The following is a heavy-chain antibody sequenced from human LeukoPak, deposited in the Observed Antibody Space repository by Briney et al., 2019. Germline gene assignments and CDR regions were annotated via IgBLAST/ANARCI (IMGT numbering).Heavy chain of an antibody. D-gene: IGHD1-7*01. CDR2: IYWNDDK. V-gene: IGHV2-5*01. J-gene: IGHJ5*02. Sequence: SGPTLVKPTQTLTLTCTFSGFSLSTSGVGVGWIRQPPGKALEWLALIYWNDDKRYSPSLKSRLTITKDTSKNQVVLTMTNMDPVDTATYYYAHRRGTGTRGNRFDPWGQGTLVTVSS. CDR3: AHRRGTGTRGNRFDP. CDR1: GFSLSTSGVG.